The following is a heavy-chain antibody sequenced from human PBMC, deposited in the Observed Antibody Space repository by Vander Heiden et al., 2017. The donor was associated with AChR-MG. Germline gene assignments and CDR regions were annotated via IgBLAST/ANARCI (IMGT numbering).Heavy chain of an antibody. CDR3: ARGPRIVGATTD. CDR2: ISDDGSNK. D-gene: IGHD1-26*01. J-gene: IGHJ4*02. CDR1: VFPYSSYA. V-gene: IGHV3-30-3*01. Sequence: QVQLVESGGGVVQPGRSLRLSCAASVFPYSSYAMHWVRQAPGKGLEWVAVISDDGSNKYYADSVKGRFTISRDNSKNTLYLQMNSLRAEDTAVYYCARGPRIVGATTDWGQGTLVTVAS.